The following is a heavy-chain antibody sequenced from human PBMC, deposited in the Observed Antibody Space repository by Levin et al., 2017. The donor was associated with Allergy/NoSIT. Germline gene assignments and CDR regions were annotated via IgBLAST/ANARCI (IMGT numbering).Heavy chain of an antibody. D-gene: IGHD4-11*01. J-gene: IGHJ4*02. CDR3: TRAATGNYISDY. CDR1: GFIFSDYY. V-gene: IGHV3-72*01. CDR2: SRNKARGYTT. Sequence: GGSLRLSCAASGFIFSDYYMDWVRQAPGKGLEWIARSRNKARGYTTEYAAAVKGRFTVSRDDPTSSLYLQVNSLKSEDTAVYYCTRAATGNYISDYWGQGTLVTVSA.